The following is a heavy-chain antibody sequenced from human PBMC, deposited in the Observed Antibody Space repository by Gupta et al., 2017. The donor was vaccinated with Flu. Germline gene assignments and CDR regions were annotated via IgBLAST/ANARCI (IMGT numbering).Heavy chain of an antibody. D-gene: IGHD2-2*01. CDR3: AKCSSRSWQLNGMDV. CDR2: INTSSGGT. V-gene: IGHV1-2*02. J-gene: IGHJ6*02. Sequence: QVQLEQPVNEVGKPGASVKVSCKASGYTFTGYAMHWVRQAPGRGPEWMGWINTSSGGTDDAKKFKGRVTMSRDTSTNTAYMELSSLTSDDTATYCCAKCSSRSWQLNGMDVWGQGTTVIGSS. CDR1: GYTFTGYA.